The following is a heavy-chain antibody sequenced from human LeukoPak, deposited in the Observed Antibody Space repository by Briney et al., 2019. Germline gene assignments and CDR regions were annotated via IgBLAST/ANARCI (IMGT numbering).Heavy chain of an antibody. CDR3: ARDGSSSSLNWFDP. D-gene: IGHD6-6*01. CDR2: INPNSGGT. V-gene: IGHV1-2*02. Sequence: ASVKVSCKASGYTFTGYYMHWVRQAPGQGLEWMGCINPNSGGTNYAQKFQGRVTMTRDTSIRTAYMELSRLRSDDAAVYYCARDGSSSSLNWFDPWGQGTLVTVSS. CDR1: GYTFTGYY. J-gene: IGHJ5*02.